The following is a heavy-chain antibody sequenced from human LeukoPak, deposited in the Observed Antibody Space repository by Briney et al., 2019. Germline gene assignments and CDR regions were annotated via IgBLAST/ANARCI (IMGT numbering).Heavy chain of an antibody. CDR3: VRHRSASDY. D-gene: IGHD3-10*01. CDR2: ISPSSTYI. J-gene: IGHJ4*02. CDR1: GFTFSDYT. V-gene: IGHV3-21*01. Sequence: GGSLRLSCAASGFTFSDYTMSWVRQAPGKGLGWVSSISPSSTYIYYADSLKGRIAISRDNAKNSLYLQMNSLRAEDTAVYYCVRHRSASDYWGQGALVTVSS.